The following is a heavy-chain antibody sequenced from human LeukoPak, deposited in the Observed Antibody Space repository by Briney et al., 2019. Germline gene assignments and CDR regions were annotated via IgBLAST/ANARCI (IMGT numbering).Heavy chain of an antibody. CDR1: GGSISSYY. J-gene: IGHJ3*02. Sequence: SETLSLTCAVSGGSISSYYWSWIRQPPGKGLEWIGSIYYSGSTNYNPSLKSRVTMSVDTSKNQFALKLSSVTAADTAVYYCARHGGESIVAMILHAFDIWGQGTMVTVSS. V-gene: IGHV4-59*08. CDR3: ARHGGESIVAMILHAFDI. CDR2: IYYSGST. D-gene: IGHD5-12*01.